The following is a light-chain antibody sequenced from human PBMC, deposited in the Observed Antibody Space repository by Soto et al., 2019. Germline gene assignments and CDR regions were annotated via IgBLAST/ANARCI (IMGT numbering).Light chain of an antibody. V-gene: IGLV1-40*01. CDR1: SSNIGAGYD. J-gene: IGLJ2*01. CDR2: GNN. CDR3: QSYDSSLSGSV. Sequence: QSVLTQSPSVSGAPGQRVTISCTGSSSNIGAGYDVHWYQQLPGTAPKLLIYGNNNRPSGVPDRFSGSKSGTSASLAITGHQPEDEADYYCQSYDSSLSGSVFGGGTKLTVL.